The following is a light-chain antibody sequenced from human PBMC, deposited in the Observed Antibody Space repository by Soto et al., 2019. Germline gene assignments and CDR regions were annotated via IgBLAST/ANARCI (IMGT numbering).Light chain of an antibody. Sequence: DIQMTQSPSTLSASVGDRVTITGRSSQSISVWLALYQQKAGKAPNLLIYKASRLESGVPSRFSGSGSETEFTLTISGLQPGDSATYYCQQYNSYSPTFGQGTKVDIK. CDR1: QSISVW. J-gene: IGKJ1*01. V-gene: IGKV1-5*03. CDR3: QQYNSYSPT. CDR2: KAS.